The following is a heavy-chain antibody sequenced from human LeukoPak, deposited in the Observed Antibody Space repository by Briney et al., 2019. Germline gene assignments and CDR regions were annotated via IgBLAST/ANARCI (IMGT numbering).Heavy chain of an antibody. CDR1: GFTFSSYA. Sequence: GSLRLSCAASGFTFSSYAMSLVRQAPGKGLEWVSAISSSGASTYYADSVKGRFTISRDNSKNTLYLQMNSLRAEDTAVYYCAKDLFAGDYFDYWGQGTLVTVSS. CDR2: ISSSGAST. J-gene: IGHJ4*02. CDR3: AKDLFAGDYFDY. D-gene: IGHD2-21*01. V-gene: IGHV3-23*01.